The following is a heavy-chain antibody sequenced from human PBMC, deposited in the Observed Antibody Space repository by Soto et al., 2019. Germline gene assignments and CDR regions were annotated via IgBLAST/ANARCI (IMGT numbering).Heavy chain of an antibody. D-gene: IGHD3-16*01. V-gene: IGHV4-31*03. J-gene: IGHJ4*02. CDR3: ARGDSQVSPVFDY. CDR2: MYHNVDT. CDR1: DGPYPSGGNY. Sequence: PSETLSLTRTVSDGPYPSGGNYCRWTRQEPWKGLELNGYMYHNVDTSYNPSLRIRVTISVATYKQQVSLKLSSVTSADTAVYYCARGDSQVSPVFDYWGQGMLVTVS.